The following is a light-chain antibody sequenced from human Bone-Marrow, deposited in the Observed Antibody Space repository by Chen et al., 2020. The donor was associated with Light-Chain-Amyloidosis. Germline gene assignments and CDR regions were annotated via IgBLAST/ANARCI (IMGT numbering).Light chain of an antibody. CDR1: RSNIGSNT. J-gene: IGLJ2*01. CDR3: ATYDDSLNGAA. CDR2: TNS. Sequence: QTVLYQPPSASGTTGHRVPISCSGGRSNIGSNTVNWYQHLPGKAPKLLIHTNSYRPSGVPDRFSASKSGTSASLAISGLQSEDEADYYCATYDDSLNGAAFGGGTKLTVL. V-gene: IGLV1-44*01.